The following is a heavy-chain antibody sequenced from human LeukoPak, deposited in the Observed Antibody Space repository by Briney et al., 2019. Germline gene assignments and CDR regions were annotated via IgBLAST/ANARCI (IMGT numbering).Heavy chain of an antibody. Sequence: ASVKVSCKVSGYTLTDLSMHWVRQAPGKGLEWMGGFDPYDGETNYAQKFQGRVTMTKDTSTDTAYMELSSLRSEDTAVYYCATAASIVGATAALDYWGQGTLVTVSS. V-gene: IGHV1-24*01. CDR1: GYTLTDLS. CDR3: ATAASIVGATAALDY. J-gene: IGHJ4*02. D-gene: IGHD1-26*01. CDR2: FDPYDGET.